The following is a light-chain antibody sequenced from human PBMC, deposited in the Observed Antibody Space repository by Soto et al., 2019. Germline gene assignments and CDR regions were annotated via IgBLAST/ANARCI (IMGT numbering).Light chain of an antibody. CDR3: QQRSNWPPIT. Sequence: EIVLTQSPATLYLSPGERATLSCRASQSVSSYLAWYQQKPGQAPRLLIYDASNKATGILARFSGSGSGTDFTLTISSLEPEDFAVYYCQQRSNWPPITFGGGTKVEIK. CDR2: DAS. J-gene: IGKJ4*01. V-gene: IGKV3-11*01. CDR1: QSVSSY.